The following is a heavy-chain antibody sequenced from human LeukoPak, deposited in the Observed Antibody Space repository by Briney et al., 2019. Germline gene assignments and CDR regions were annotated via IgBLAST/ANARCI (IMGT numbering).Heavy chain of an antibody. CDR1: GFTFSDYY. CDR3: ARDRDDYPDY. V-gene: IGHV3-11*04. CDR2: ISSSGSTI. D-gene: IGHD2-21*01. Sequence: PGGSLTLFCAASGFTFSDYYMSWIRHAPGKGLEWVSYISSSGSTIYYADSVKGRFTISRDNAKNSLYLQMNSLRAEDTAVYYCARDRDDYPDYWGQGTLVTVSS. J-gene: IGHJ4*02.